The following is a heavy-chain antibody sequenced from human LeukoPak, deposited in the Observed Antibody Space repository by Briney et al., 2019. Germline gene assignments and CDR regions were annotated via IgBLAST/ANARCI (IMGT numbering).Heavy chain of an antibody. Sequence: PSETLSLTCTVSGGSISSYYWSWIRQPPGKGLEWIGYIYYSGSTNYNPSLKSRVTISVDTSKNQFSLKLSSVTAADTAVYYCAGGGEVYYYDSSGYLALEYFQHWGQGTLVTVSS. J-gene: IGHJ1*01. V-gene: IGHV4-59*01. CDR3: AGGGEVYYYDSSGYLALEYFQH. CDR1: GGSISSYY. D-gene: IGHD3-22*01. CDR2: IYYSGST.